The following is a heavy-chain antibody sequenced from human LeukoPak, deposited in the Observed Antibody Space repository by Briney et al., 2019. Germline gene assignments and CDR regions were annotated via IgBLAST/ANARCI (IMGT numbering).Heavy chain of an antibody. CDR2: IRQDGSEK. CDR3: ARDGTAAGLYFDL. J-gene: IGHJ4*01. Sequence: GGSLRLSCEVSGFTFTDYWMNWVRQAPGKGPEWVASIRQDGSEKTYVDSVKGRFTISRDNTKNALSLQLNGLRAEDTAVYYCARDGTAAGLYFDLWGQGTLVTVSS. V-gene: IGHV3-7*01. D-gene: IGHD6-13*01. CDR1: GFTFTDYW.